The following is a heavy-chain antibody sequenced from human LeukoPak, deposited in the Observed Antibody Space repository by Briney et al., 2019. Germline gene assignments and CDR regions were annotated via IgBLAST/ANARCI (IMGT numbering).Heavy chain of an antibody. D-gene: IGHD3-9*01. CDR3: ARSELDDILTGYLYYFDY. CDR2: IIPIFGTA. J-gene: IGHJ4*02. CDR1: GGTFSSYA. Sequence: ASVKVSCKTSGGTFSSYAISWVRQAPGQGLEWMGGIIPIFGTAHYAQKFQGRVTITADKSTSTAYMELSSLRSEDTAVYYCARSELDDILTGYLYYFDYWCQGTLVTVFS. V-gene: IGHV1-69*06.